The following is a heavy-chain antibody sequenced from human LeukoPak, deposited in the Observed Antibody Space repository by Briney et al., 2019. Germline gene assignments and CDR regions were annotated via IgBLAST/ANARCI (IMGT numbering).Heavy chain of an antibody. D-gene: IGHD2-15*01. J-gene: IGHJ5*02. V-gene: IGHV1-18*01. CDR1: GYTFKSYG. CDR3: ARDLGYCSGGSCYRNWFDP. CDR2: ISTYNGNT. Sequence: GASVTVSCKASGYTFKSYGISWVRQAPGQGLEWMGWISTYNGNTNYEQKLRGRVTMTTDTSTTTMYLELRSLRSDDTAVYYCARDLGYCSGGSCYRNWFDPWSQGSLVSVSS.